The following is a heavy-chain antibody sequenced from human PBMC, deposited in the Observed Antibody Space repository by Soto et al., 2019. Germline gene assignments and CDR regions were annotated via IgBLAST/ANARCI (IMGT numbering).Heavy chain of an antibody. D-gene: IGHD6-19*01. J-gene: IGHJ4*01. CDR2: ISYDGSTK. Sequence: GASLRLGCTASGFTLTADGMHWVRQAAGEGRGWVALISYDGSTKYYADSVKGRFTVSRDVSRNTLFLQLNSLRIEDTAVYYCAKVRSGWYGGAHDYWAHGTVVTVYS. CDR3: AKVRSGWYGGAHDY. CDR1: GFTLTADG. V-gene: IGHV3-30*18.